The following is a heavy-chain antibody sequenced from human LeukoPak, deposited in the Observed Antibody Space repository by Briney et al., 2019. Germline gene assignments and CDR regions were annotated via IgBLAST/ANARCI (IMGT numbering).Heavy chain of an antibody. D-gene: IGHD5-24*01. Sequence: ASVKVSCKASGGTFSSYAISWVRQAPGQGLEWMGGIIPIFGAANYAHKFQGRVTITTDESTSTAYMELSSLRSEDTAVYYCARSPPRTQRKMGYFDYWGQGTLVTVSS. CDR1: GGTFSSYA. CDR3: ARSPPRTQRKMGYFDY. J-gene: IGHJ4*02. CDR2: IIPIFGAA. V-gene: IGHV1-69*05.